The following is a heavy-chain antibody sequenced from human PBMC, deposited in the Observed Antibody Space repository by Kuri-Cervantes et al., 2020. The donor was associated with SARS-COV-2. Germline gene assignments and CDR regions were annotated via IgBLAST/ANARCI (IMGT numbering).Heavy chain of an antibody. J-gene: IGHJ6*03. D-gene: IGHD3-10*01. CDR1: GFTFSNAW. Sequence: GGSLRLSCAASGFTFSNAWMSWVRQAPGKGLEWVGRIKSKTDGGTTDYAAPVKGRFTISRDNAKNSLYLQMNSLRVEDTAVYYCARDSLGVQWFGEVSNYYMDVWGKGTTVTVSS. CDR2: IKSKTDGGTT. CDR3: ARDSLGVQWFGEVSNYYMDV. V-gene: IGHV3-15*01.